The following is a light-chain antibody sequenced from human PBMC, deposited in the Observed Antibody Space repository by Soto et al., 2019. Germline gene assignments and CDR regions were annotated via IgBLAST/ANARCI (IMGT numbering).Light chain of an antibody. CDR2: GNS. J-gene: IGLJ2*01. CDR1: SSNIGASYD. Sequence: QSVLTQPPAVSGAPGQRVTISCTGSSSNIGASYDVHWYQHLPGTAPKLLIYGNSNRPSGVPDRFSGSKSGTSASLAITGLQAEDEADYYCRAYDSSLSGVLFGGGTKLTVL. CDR3: RAYDSSLSGVL. V-gene: IGLV1-40*01.